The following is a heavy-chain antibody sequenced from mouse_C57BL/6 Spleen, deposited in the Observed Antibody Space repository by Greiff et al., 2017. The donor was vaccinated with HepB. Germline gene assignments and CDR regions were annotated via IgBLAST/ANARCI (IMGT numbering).Heavy chain of an antibody. CDR1: GYTFTSYW. J-gene: IGHJ1*03. D-gene: IGHD1-1*01. Sequence: VQLQQPGAELVKPGASVKMSCKASGYTFTSYWITWVKQRPGQGLEWIGDIYPGSGSTNYNEKFKSKATLTVDTSSSTAYMQLSSLTSEDSAVYYCARSLYYYGYRYFDVWGTGTTVTVSS. CDR2: IYPGSGST. CDR3: ARSLYYYGYRYFDV. V-gene: IGHV1-55*01.